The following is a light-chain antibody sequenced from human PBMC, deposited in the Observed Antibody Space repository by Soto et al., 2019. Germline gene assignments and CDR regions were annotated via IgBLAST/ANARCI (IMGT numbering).Light chain of an antibody. Sequence: EIVLTQSPATLSLSPGERATLSCRASQSVSTYLAWYQQKPGQAPRPLIYDASNRATGIPARFSGSGSGTDFTLTISSLEPEDFAAYYCQQRSNWPSFGGGTKVEIK. J-gene: IGKJ4*01. V-gene: IGKV3-11*01. CDR2: DAS. CDR3: QQRSNWPS. CDR1: QSVSTY.